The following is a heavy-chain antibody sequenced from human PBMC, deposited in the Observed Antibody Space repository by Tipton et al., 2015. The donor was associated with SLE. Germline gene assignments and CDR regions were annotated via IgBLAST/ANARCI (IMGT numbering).Heavy chain of an antibody. V-gene: IGHV4-59*11. D-gene: IGHD5-24*01. CDR1: GGSIRSHY. Sequence: TLSLTCTVSGGSIRSHYWSWIRQAPGKGLEWIGYISNSGTTNYDPSLKSRVTISVDTSKNQFSLKLTSVTAADTAVYYCARNPFVEMATIDAFDIWGQGTMVTVSS. CDR3: ARNPFVEMATIDAFDI. CDR2: ISNSGTT. J-gene: IGHJ3*02.